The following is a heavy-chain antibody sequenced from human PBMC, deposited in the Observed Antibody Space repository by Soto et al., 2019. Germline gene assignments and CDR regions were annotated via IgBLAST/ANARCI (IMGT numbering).Heavy chain of an antibody. CDR2: VSAGGDMT. CDR3: ARGDRGGSGSPASYYYSGLDV. Sequence: DVHLLESGGHLVQPGGSLRLSCAASGFTFSSYAMSWVRQAPGKGLEWVSSVSAGGDMTYYSDSVKGRFTISRDNSNNALFLQMNSLRIEDTALYYCARGDRGGSGSPASYYYSGLDVWGQGATVTVSS. V-gene: IGHV3-23*01. J-gene: IGHJ6*02. CDR1: GFTFSSYA. D-gene: IGHD3-10*01.